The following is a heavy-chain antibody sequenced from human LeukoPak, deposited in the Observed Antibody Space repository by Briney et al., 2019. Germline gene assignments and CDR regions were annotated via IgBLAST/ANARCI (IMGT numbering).Heavy chain of an antibody. CDR2: ISSSGNYT. Sequence: PGGSLRLSCAASGFTFSDYYMSWIRQAPGKGLEWVSYISSSGNYTNYDDSVKGRFTTSRDNDKNSLSLQMNSLRAEDTAVYYCARDRGYDYVWGSSKPYNWFDPWGQGTLVTVSS. V-gene: IGHV3-11*05. CDR3: ARDRGYDYVWGSSKPYNWFDP. J-gene: IGHJ5*02. D-gene: IGHD3-16*01. CDR1: GFTFSDYY.